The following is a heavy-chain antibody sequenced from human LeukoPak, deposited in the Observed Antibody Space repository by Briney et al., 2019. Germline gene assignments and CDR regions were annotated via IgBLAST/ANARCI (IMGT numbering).Heavy chain of an antibody. D-gene: IGHD2-21*02. CDR2: KKQDGSEK. Sequence: PGGSLRLSRGASGFTLSSHWMSWVRQAPGKGLQWVANKKQDGSEKYYVDSVKGRFTISRDNSKNTLYLQMNSLRAEDTAVYYCAKDSYVVTAIGPYYYYMDVWGKGTTVTVSS. CDR3: AKDSYVVTAIGPYYYYMDV. J-gene: IGHJ6*03. V-gene: IGHV3-7*03. CDR1: GFTLSSHW.